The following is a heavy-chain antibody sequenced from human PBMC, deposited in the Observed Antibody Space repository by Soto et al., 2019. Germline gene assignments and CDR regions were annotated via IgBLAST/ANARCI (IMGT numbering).Heavy chain of an antibody. CDR3: ARAPRIISHTTNSGEASPGVLDY. V-gene: IGHV1-2*02. J-gene: IGHJ4*01. CDR1: GYTFTDHY. CDR2: MDPDTGST. Sequence: ASPNVSCKTSGYTFTDHYMHWLRQAPVQGREWMTWMDPDTGSTNVSPRFKYRVIMTRDKSATAGYMELSGLTFYYTAVYFCARAPRIISHTTNSGEASPGVLDYWG. D-gene: IGHD3-3*01.